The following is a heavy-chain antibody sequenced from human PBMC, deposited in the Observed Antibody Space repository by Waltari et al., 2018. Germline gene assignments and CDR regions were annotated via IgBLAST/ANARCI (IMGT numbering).Heavy chain of an antibody. Sequence: EVQLVESGGGLVKPGGSLRFPCVASGFTFSDAWMNWVRQAPGKGLEWVGRIKTKTEGGATDYAAPVKGRFTISRDVSRTALYSQMNSLKIGDTAVFYCTMGVDAAGNGFDSSGQGTLVTVSS. V-gene: IGHV3-15*07. D-gene: IGHD6-19*01. CDR2: IKTKTEGGAT. CDR3: TMGVDAAGNGFDS. CDR1: GFTFSDAW. J-gene: IGHJ4*02.